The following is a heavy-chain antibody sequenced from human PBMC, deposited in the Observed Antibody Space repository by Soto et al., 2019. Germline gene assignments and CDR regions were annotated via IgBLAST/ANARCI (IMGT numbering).Heavy chain of an antibody. V-gene: IGHV1-46*01. J-gene: IGHJ4*02. CDR2: INPSGGST. Sequence: ASVTVSCKASGYTFTTYQIHWVRQAPGQGLEWMGTINPSGGSTSYAQRFQGRVTMTRDTSTSTVYVDLSSLRSEDTALYYCARGDSNGWHFDSWGQGTLVTSPQ. CDR1: GYTFTTYQ. D-gene: IGHD6-19*01. CDR3: ARGDSNGWHFDS.